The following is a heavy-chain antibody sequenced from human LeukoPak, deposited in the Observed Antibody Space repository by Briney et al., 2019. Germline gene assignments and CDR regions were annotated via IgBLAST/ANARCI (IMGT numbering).Heavy chain of an antibody. V-gene: IGHV1-24*01. CDR2: FDPEDGET. Sequence: ASVKVSCKVSGYTLTELSMHWVRQAPGKGLEWMGGFDPEDGETIYAQKFQGRVTITADESTSTAYMELSSLRSEDTAVYYCARERITMIVVVTPDDAFDIWGQGTMVTVSS. J-gene: IGHJ3*02. CDR1: GYTLTELS. CDR3: ARERITMIVVVTPDDAFDI. D-gene: IGHD3-22*01.